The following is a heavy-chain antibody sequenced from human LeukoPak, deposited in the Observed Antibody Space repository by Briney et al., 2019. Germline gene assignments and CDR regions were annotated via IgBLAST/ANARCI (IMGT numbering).Heavy chain of an antibody. CDR1: GGTFSSYA. Sequence: SMKVSCKASGGTFSSYAISWVRQAPGQGLEWMGGIIPIFGTANYAQKFQGRVTITADESTSTAYMELSSLRSEDTAVYYCASNLRGGSYLENYFDYWGQGTLVTVSS. J-gene: IGHJ4*02. CDR2: IIPIFGTA. D-gene: IGHD1-26*01. V-gene: IGHV1-69*13. CDR3: ASNLRGGSYLENYFDY.